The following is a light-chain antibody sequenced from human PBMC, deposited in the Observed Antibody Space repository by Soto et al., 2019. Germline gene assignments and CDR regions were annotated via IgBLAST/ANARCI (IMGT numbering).Light chain of an antibody. J-gene: IGLJ1*01. CDR2: EGI. CDR3: CSYAGSGTDNYV. V-gene: IGLV2-23*01. Sequence: QSALTQPASVSGSPGQSITISCTGTSSDIGTYNLVSWYQHYPDKAPKLMIYEGIKRPSGVSNRFSGSKSGNTAFLTISGLQAEDEDDYYCCSYAGSGTDNYVFGSGTKLTVL. CDR1: SSDIGTYNL.